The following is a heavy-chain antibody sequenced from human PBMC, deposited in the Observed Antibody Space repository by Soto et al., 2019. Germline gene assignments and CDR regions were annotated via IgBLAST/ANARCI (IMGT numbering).Heavy chain of an antibody. Sequence: GESLKISCKGSGYSFTNYWIAWVRQMPGKGLEWMARIDPSDSQTNYSPSFQGHVTISVDTSINTAYLQWSSLKASDTAMYYCTRLSMARDYYYGMDVWGQGTTVTVS. J-gene: IGHJ6*02. CDR3: TRLSMARDYYYGMDV. V-gene: IGHV5-10-1*01. D-gene: IGHD5-12*01. CDR1: GYSFTNYW. CDR2: IDPSDSQT.